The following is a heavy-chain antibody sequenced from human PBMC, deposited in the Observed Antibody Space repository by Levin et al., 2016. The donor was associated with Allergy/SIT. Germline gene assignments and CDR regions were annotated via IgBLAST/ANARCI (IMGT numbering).Heavy chain of an antibody. CDR3: ASDSSGYYAHFDY. CDR2: IYYSGST. D-gene: IGHD3-22*01. V-gene: IGHV4-39*01. Sequence: SETLSLTCTVSGGSISSSSYYWGWIRQPPGKGLEWIGSIYYSGSTYYNPSLKSRVTISVDTSKNQFSLKLSSVTAADTAVYYCASDSSGYYAHFDYWGQGTPVTVSS. CDR1: GGSISSSSYY. J-gene: IGHJ4*02.